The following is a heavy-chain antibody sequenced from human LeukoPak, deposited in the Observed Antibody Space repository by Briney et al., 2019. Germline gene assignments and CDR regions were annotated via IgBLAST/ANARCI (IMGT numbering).Heavy chain of an antibody. Sequence: ASVKVPCKASGYTFTGYYMHWVRQAPGQGLEWMGWISAYNGNTNYAQKLQGRVTMTGDTSTSTVYMELSSLRSEDTAVYYCARVSYGLDYWGQGTLVTVSS. V-gene: IGHV1-18*04. D-gene: IGHD5-18*01. CDR3: ARVSYGLDY. J-gene: IGHJ4*02. CDR2: ISAYNGNT. CDR1: GYTFTGYY.